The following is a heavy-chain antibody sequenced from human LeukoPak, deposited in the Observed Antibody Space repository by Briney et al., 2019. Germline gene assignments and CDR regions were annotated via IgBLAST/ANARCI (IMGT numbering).Heavy chain of an antibody. V-gene: IGHV3-48*03. CDR2: ISYSGSTT. J-gene: IGHJ5*02. CDR3: ARAGPPAFDP. CDR1: GFXFTNFE. Sequence: PGGSLRLSCAASGFXFTNFEINWVRQAPGKGLEWVSYISYSGSTTSYADSVKGRFTISRDNAKNSLYLQMNSLRAEDTAVYYCARAGPPAFDPWGRGSLVTVSS.